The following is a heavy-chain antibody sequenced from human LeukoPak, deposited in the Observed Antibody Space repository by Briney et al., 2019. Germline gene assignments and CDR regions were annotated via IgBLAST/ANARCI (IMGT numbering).Heavy chain of an antibody. Sequence: ASVKVSCKASGYTFTGYYMHWVRQAPGQGLEWMGWINPNSGGTNYAQKFQGRVTMTRDTSISTAYMELSRLRSDDTAVYYCARLVSGYSGYEGYYWGQGTLVTVSS. CDR1: GYTFTGYY. J-gene: IGHJ4*02. V-gene: IGHV1-2*02. D-gene: IGHD5-12*01. CDR3: ARLVSGYSGYEGYY. CDR2: INPNSGGT.